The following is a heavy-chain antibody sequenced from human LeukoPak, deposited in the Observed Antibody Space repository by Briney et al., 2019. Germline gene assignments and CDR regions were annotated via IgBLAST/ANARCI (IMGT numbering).Heavy chain of an antibody. CDR1: GYTFTSYY. CDR3: ARDLGYSYGETTL. V-gene: IGHV1-46*01. D-gene: IGHD5-18*01. J-gene: IGHJ4*02. Sequence: ASVKVSCKASGYTFTSYYMHWVRQAPGQGLEWMGIINPSGGSTSYAQKFQGRGTMTRDKSTSKVYMELSSLRSEDTAVYYCARDLGYSYGETTLWGQGTLVTVSS. CDR2: INPSGGST.